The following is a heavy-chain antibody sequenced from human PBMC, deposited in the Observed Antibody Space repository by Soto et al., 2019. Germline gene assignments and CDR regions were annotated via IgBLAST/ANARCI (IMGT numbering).Heavy chain of an antibody. V-gene: IGHV4-31*03. Sequence: QVQLQESGPGLVKPSQTLSLTCTVSGGSISSGGYYWSWIRQHPGKGLEWIGYIYYSGSTYYNPSLKSRVTISVDTSKNQFSLKLSSVTAADTAVYYCARDSSIAALGAPRGYYYYYYGMDVWGQGTTVTVSS. D-gene: IGHD6-6*01. CDR2: IYYSGST. CDR1: GGSISSGGYY. J-gene: IGHJ6*02. CDR3: ARDSSIAALGAPRGYYYYYYGMDV.